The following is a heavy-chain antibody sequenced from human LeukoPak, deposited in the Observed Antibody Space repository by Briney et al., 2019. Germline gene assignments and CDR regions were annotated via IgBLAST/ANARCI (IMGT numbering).Heavy chain of an antibody. Sequence: GGSLRHSCAASGFTVSSNYMSWVRQAPGKGLEWVSVIYSGGSTYYADSVKGRFTISRDNSKNTLYLQMNSLRAEDTAVYYCARLLKDAFDIWGQGTMVTVSS. CDR1: GFTVSSNY. J-gene: IGHJ3*02. CDR2: IYSGGST. D-gene: IGHD3-16*01. CDR3: ARLLKDAFDI. V-gene: IGHV3-53*01.